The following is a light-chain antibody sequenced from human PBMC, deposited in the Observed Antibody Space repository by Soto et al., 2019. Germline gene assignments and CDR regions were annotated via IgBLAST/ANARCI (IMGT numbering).Light chain of an antibody. Sequence: QSVLTQPPSVSGAPGQRVTISCTGSSSNIGAGYDVHGYQQLPGTAPKLLIYGNSNRPSGVPDRFSGSKSGTSASPAITGLQAEDEADYYCQSYDSSLSGWVFGGGTKLTVL. CDR3: QSYDSSLSGWV. V-gene: IGLV1-40*01. CDR1: SSNIGAGYD. CDR2: GNS. J-gene: IGLJ3*02.